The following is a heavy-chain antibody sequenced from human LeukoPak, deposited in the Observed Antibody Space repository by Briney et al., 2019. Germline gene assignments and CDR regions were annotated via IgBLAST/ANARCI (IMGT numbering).Heavy chain of an antibody. J-gene: IGHJ2*01. V-gene: IGHV3-21*01. CDR2: INSSSSYI. Sequence: SGGSLRLSCAASGFTFSSYNMNWVRQAPGKGLEWVSSINSSSSYIYYADSVKDRFTISRDNAKNSLYLQMNSLRAEDTAVYYCARDGKADYYGSGNPPRYWYFDLWGRGTLVTVSS. CDR3: ARDGKADYYGSGNPPRYWYFDL. D-gene: IGHD3-10*01. CDR1: GFTFSSYN.